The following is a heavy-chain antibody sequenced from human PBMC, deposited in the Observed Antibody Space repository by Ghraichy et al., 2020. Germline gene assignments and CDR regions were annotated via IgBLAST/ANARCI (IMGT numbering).Heavy chain of an antibody. J-gene: IGHJ5*02. Sequence: GESLRLSCAASGFTFSSYAMSWVRQAPGKGLEWVSAISDSGGSTYYADSVKGRFTISRDNSKNTLYLQMNSLRAEDTAVYYCAKPLYTSRWYWFDTWGQGTLVSVSS. D-gene: IGHD6-13*01. CDR2: ISDSGGST. CDR3: AKPLYTSRWYWFDT. CDR1: GFTFSSYA. V-gene: IGHV3-23*01.